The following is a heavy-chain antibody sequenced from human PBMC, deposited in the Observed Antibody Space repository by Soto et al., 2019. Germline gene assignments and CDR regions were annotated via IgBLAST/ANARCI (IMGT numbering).Heavy chain of an antibody. J-gene: IGHJ4*02. V-gene: IGHV3-23*01. Sequence: EVQLLESGGGLVQPGGSLRLSCAASGFTFSNYAMNWVRQAPGKGLEWVSAISNSFSDGNTHYADSVKGRFTISRDNDNNTVVLEMNSLRAEDTAVYYCAKVFSPEGGNYFDHWGQGTLVTVSS. CDR1: GFTFSNYA. CDR2: ISNSFSDGNT. CDR3: AKVFSPEGGNYFDH.